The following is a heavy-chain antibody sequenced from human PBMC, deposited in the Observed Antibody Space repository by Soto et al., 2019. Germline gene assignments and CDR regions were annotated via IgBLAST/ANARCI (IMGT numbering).Heavy chain of an antibody. J-gene: IGHJ4*02. Sequence: QVHLVQSGAEVTKPGASVKVSCQGSGYAFTTYGITWVRQAPGQGLEGMGGISAHTGNTNYAQKLQGRVTVTRDTSTSTAYMELRSLRYDDTAVYYCARGRYGDYWGQGALVTVSS. CDR2: ISAHTGNT. V-gene: IGHV1-18*01. CDR1: GYAFTTYG. CDR3: ARGRYGDY. D-gene: IGHD1-1*01.